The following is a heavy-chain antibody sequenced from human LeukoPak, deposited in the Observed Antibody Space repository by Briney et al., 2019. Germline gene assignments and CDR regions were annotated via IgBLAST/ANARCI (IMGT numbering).Heavy chain of an antibody. CDR1: GFTFSSYW. CDR2: IKQDGSEK. CDR3: AKAYCSSTSCYDNWFDP. J-gene: IGHJ5*02. Sequence: GGSLRLSCAASGFTFSSYWMSWVRQAPGKGLEWVANIKQDGSEKYYVDSVKGRFTISRDNAKNSLYLQMNSLRAEDTAVYYCAKAYCSSTSCYDNWFDPWGQGTLVTVSS. V-gene: IGHV3-7*01. D-gene: IGHD2-2*01.